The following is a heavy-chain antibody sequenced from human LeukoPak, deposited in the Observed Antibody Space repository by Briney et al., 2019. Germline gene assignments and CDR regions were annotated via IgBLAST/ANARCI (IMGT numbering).Heavy chain of an antibody. CDR2: ISKSGDNK. V-gene: IGHV3-30*03. J-gene: IGHJ4*02. D-gene: IGHD6-13*01. Sequence: GGSLRLSCAASGFTFSSYGMSWVRQAPGRGLEWVALISKSGDNKYYADSVRGRFTTSRDNSKSTLDLQMSGLRAEDTAIYYCAADGPSTWYGDFDFWGQGTLVTVSS. CDR1: GFTFSSYG. CDR3: AADGPSTWYGDFDF.